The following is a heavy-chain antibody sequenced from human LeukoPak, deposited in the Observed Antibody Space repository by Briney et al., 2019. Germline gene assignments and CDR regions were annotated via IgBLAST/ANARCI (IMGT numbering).Heavy chain of an antibody. D-gene: IGHD5-18*01. CDR3: ARGYSYGSY. CDR2: IYYTGST. J-gene: IGHJ4*02. CDR1: GSSLSSYY. Sequence: PSETLSLPCTVSGSSLSSYYWSWIRQPPGKGLEWIGYIYYTGSTNYNPSLKSRVTISVDTSKNQFSLKLNSVTAADTAVYYCARGYSYGSYWGQGILVTVSS. V-gene: IGHV4-59*01.